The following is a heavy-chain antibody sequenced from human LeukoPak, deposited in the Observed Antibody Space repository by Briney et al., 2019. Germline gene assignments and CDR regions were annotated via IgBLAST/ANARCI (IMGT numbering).Heavy chain of an antibody. D-gene: IGHD2-2*02. Sequence: GGSLRLSCAASGFTFSSYWMHWVRQAPGKGLVWVSRINSDGSSTSYADSVKGRFTISRDNAKNTLYLQMNSLRAEDTAVYYCARGDIVVVSAAIVDYWGQGTLVTVSS. CDR1: GFTFSSYW. CDR3: ARGDIVVVSAAIVDY. CDR2: INSDGSST. J-gene: IGHJ4*02. V-gene: IGHV3-74*01.